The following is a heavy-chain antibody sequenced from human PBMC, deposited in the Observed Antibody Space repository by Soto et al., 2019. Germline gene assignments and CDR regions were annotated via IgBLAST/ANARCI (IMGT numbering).Heavy chain of an antibody. J-gene: IGHJ4*02. D-gene: IGHD1-26*01. Sequence: ASVKVSCEATGGTFNTYAFNWVRQAPGQGLEWMGGIIPIFGSANYAQKFQGRVTFTADESTSTAYMELSSLRSEDTALFYCASSSIGSYSDFDYWGQGTLVTVSS. CDR2: IIPIFGSA. V-gene: IGHV1-69*13. CDR3: ASSSIGSYSDFDY. CDR1: GGTFNTYA.